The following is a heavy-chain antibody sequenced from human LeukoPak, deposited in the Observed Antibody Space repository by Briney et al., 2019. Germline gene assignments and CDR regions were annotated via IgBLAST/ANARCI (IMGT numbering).Heavy chain of an antibody. CDR3: AKGPTLRFRELLGFDY. Sequence: GGSLRPSFLASGFTLSSNWITSVRQTPGKGLGRGANITLEGGAKNYAHSVKGRFTNSRHSARNSLYLQMNSLRAEDTAVYYCAKGPTLRFRELLGFDYWGQGTLVTVSS. J-gene: IGHJ4*02. V-gene: IGHV3-7*03. CDR2: ITLEGGAK. D-gene: IGHD3-10*01. CDR1: GFTLSSNW.